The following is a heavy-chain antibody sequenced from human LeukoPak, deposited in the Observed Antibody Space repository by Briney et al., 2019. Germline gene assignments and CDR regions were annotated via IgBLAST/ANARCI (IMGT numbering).Heavy chain of an antibody. Sequence: GGSLRLSCEASGFTFSSYAMSWVRQAPGKGLEWVSAISGSGGSTYYADSVKGRFTISRDNSKNTLYLQMNSLRAEDTAVYYCATTQGLAAAGIYYFDYWGQGTLVTVSS. CDR1: GFTFSSYA. J-gene: IGHJ4*02. V-gene: IGHV3-23*01. D-gene: IGHD6-13*01. CDR2: ISGSGGST. CDR3: ATTQGLAAAGIYYFDY.